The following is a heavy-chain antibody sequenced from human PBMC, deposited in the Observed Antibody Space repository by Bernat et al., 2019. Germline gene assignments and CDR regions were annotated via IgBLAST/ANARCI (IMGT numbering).Heavy chain of an antibody. CDR1: GFTFSSYW. D-gene: IGHD3-22*01. Sequence: EVQLVESGGGLVQPGGSLRLSCAASGFTFSSYWMHWVRQAPGKGLVWVSRINSDGSSTSYADSVKGRFTISRDNAKNTMYLQMNSLRAEDTAVYYSARGGMIVVVPYYYYYGMDVWGQGTTVTVSS. CDR2: INSDGSST. V-gene: IGHV3-74*01. CDR3: ARGGMIVVVPYYYYYGMDV. J-gene: IGHJ6*02.